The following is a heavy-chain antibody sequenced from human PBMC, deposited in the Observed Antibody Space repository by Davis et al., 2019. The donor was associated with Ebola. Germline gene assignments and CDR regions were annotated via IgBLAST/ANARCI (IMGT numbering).Heavy chain of an antibody. CDR3: ARAAGPCSTTSCLTWFGP. J-gene: IGHJ5*02. V-gene: IGHV4-28*06. CDR2: IHYRGNT. Sequence: LRLSCTVSGYSISSADWWGWIRQSPGKGLECIGYIHYRGNTKSISSLKSRVAMSIDTSKNQFFLNLTSVTALDTAIYCCARAAGPCSTTSCLTWFGPWGQGTLVTVSS. D-gene: IGHD2-2*01. CDR1: GYSISSADW.